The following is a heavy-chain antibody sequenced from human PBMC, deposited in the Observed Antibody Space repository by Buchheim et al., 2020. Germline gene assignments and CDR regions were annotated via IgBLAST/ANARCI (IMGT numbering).Heavy chain of an antibody. CDR1: GGSFSGYY. V-gene: IGHV4-34*01. J-gene: IGHJ4*02. D-gene: IGHD2-2*01. Sequence: QVQLQQWGAGLLKPSETLSLTCAVYGGSFSGYYWSWIRQPPGKGLEWIGEINHSGSTNYNPSLKSRVTISVDTSKNQFSLKLSSVTAADTAVYYCARGWGYCSSTSCYYDYGGQGTL. CDR2: INHSGST. CDR3: ARGWGYCSSTSCYYDY.